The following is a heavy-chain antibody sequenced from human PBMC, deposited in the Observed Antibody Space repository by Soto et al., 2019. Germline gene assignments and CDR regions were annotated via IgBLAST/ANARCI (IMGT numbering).Heavy chain of an antibody. V-gene: IGHV3-30-3*01. CDR3: ARDRVAGTEYYYYYGMDV. Sequence: GRSLRLSWGALGVNSSSYAMHWVRQAPGKGLEWVAVISYDGSNKYYADSVKGRFTISRDNSKNTLYLQMNSLRAEDTAVYYCARDRVAGTEYYYYYGMDVWGQGTTVTVSS. J-gene: IGHJ6*02. D-gene: IGHD6-19*01. CDR2: ISYDGSNK. CDR1: GVNSSSYA.